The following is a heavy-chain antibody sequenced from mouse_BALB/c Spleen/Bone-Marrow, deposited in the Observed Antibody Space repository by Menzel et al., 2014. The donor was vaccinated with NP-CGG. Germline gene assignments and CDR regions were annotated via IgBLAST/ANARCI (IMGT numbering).Heavy chain of an antibody. CDR3: SRGRRDALDY. CDR1: GYTFTSYY. V-gene: IGHV1S16*01. CDR2: INPSNGGT. J-gene: IGHJ4*01. Sequence: QVQLQQSGAELVKPGVSVKLSCKASGYTFTSYYMYWVKQRPVQGLEWFGEINPSNGGTSFNEKFKNKATLTVDKSSSTAYMQLSSLTSEDSAVYYCSRGRRDALDYWGQGTSVTVSS.